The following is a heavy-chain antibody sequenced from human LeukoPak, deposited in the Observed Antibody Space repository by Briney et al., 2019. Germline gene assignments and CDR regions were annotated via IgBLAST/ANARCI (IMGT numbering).Heavy chain of an antibody. V-gene: IGHV4-39*07. J-gene: IGHJ4*02. CDR2: IYYTGST. CDR1: GGSISGSGYY. Sequence: SETLSLTCTVSGGSISGSGYYWVWIRQPPGKGLEWIATIYYTGSTYYNSSPKSRVTISVDTSKNQFSLRLSSVTAADTAVYYCARGTSGYYDYVWGSYRPPVSFDYWGQGTLVTVSS. D-gene: IGHD3-16*02. CDR3: ARGTSGYYDYVWGSYRPPVSFDY.